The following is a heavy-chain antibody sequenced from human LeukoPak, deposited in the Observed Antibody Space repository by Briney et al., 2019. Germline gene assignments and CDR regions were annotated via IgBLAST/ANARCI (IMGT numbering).Heavy chain of an antibody. V-gene: IGHV3-48*03. Sequence: GGSLRLSCAASGFTFSSYDMNWVRQAPGKGLEWVSYISSSGSTIYFADSVQGRFTISRGNAEKSLYLQMNSLRAEDTAVYYCARESPRSGDNDYWGQGTLVTVSS. D-gene: IGHD3-3*01. CDR3: ARESPRSGDNDY. J-gene: IGHJ4*02. CDR1: GFTFSSYD. CDR2: ISSSGSTI.